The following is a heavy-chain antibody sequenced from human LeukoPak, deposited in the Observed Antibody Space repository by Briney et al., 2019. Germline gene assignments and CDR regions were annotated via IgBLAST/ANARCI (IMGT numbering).Heavy chain of an antibody. CDR2: IYNSGAKI. D-gene: IGHD6-19*01. J-gene: IGHJ4*02. CDR1: GLTFSTYS. V-gene: IGHV3-23*01. CDR3: AKDVAPDSGWDLDY. Sequence: GESLRLSCAVSGLTFSTYSMTWVRQSPGKGLEWVSSIYNSGAKIFYADSVKGRFTISRDNSKNMLYLQMNSLRVEDTAVYYCAKDVAPDSGWDLDYWGQGTLVTVSS.